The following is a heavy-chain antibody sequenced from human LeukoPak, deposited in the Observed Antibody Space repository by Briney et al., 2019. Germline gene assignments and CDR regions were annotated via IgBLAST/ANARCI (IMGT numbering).Heavy chain of an antibody. CDR2: ISGSGGST. CDR1: GFTFSSYA. D-gene: IGHD3-22*01. Sequence: PGGSLRLSCAASGFTFSSYAMSWVRQAPGKGLEWVSAISGSGGSTYYADSVKGRFTISRDNSKNTLYLQMNSLRAEDTAVYYCAKDPDSSGYLEKWFDPWGQGTLVTVS. J-gene: IGHJ5*02. V-gene: IGHV3-23*01. CDR3: AKDPDSSGYLEKWFDP.